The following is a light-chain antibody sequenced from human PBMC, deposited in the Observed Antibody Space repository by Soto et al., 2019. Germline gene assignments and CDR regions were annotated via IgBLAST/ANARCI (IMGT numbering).Light chain of an antibody. CDR2: DAS. V-gene: IGKV1-5*01. CDR1: QSVSRW. Sequence: DIQITQSPSTLPASEGRRLTVDCRASQSVSRWLAWYQQKPGKAPKLLIYDASSLESGAPSRFRGSGSGTEFTLTINSLQPGDSATYYCQQYSTLWTFGQGTKVDI. J-gene: IGKJ1*01. CDR3: QQYSTLWT.